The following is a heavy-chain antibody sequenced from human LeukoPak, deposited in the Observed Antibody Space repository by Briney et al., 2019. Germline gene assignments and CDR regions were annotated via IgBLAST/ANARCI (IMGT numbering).Heavy chain of an antibody. CDR3: ARADSSGNDY. D-gene: IGHD3-22*01. J-gene: IGHJ4*02. Sequence: SETLSLTCTVSGGSISSGGYYWSWIRQHPGTGLEWIGYIYYSGSTYYNPSLKSRVTISVDTSKNQFSLKLSSVTAADTAVYYCARADSSGNDYWGQGTLVTVSS. CDR1: GGSISSGGYY. CDR2: IYYSGST. V-gene: IGHV4-31*03.